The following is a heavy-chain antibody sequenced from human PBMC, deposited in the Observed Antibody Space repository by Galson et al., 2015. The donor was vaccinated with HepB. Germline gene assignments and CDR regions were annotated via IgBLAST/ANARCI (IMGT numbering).Heavy chain of an antibody. CDR1: GFAFNNFA. J-gene: IGHJ6*03. CDR3: AKDLFDWNYAQIVYYYYYMDV. CDR2: ISSTGAAA. D-gene: IGHD1-7*01. V-gene: IGHV3-23*01. Sequence: SLRLSCAASGFAFNNFAMTWVRQAPGKGLEWVSTISSTGAAAFYADSVQGQFTISRDNSKNTVFLQMDRLRADDTATYYCAKDLFDWNYAQIVYYYYYMDVWGKGTTVTVSS.